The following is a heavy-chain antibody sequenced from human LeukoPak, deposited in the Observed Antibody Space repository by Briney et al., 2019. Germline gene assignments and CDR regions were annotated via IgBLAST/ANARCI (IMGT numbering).Heavy chain of an antibody. D-gene: IGHD6-13*01. J-gene: IGHJ6*02. CDR2: ISYDGSNK. Sequence: GGSLRLSCAASGFTFSSYAMHWVRRAPGKGLEWVAVISYDGSNKYYADSVKGRFTISRDNSKNTLYLQMNSLRAEDTAVYYCASQKAADVWGQGTTVTVSS. CDR1: GFTFSSYA. CDR3: ASQKAADV. V-gene: IGHV3-30-3*01.